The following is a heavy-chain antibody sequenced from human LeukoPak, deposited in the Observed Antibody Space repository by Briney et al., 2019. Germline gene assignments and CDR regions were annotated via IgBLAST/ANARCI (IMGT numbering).Heavy chain of an antibody. D-gene: IGHD6-19*01. CDR3: AREVQQWLAADY. CDR1: GFTFSSYA. V-gene: IGHV3-30-3*01. J-gene: IGHJ4*02. CDR2: ISYDGSNK. Sequence: GRSLRLSCAASGFTFSSYAMHWVRQAPGKGLEWVAVISYDGSNKYHADSVKGRFTISRDNSKNTLYLQMNSLRAENTAVYYCAREVQQWLAADYWGQGTLVTVSS.